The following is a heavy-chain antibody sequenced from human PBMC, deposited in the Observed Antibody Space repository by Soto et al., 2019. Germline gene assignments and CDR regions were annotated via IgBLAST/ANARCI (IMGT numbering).Heavy chain of an antibody. CDR2: IYYSGST. CDR3: ARASYYYDSSGYPLHAFDI. Sequence: QVQLQESGPGLVKPSETLSLTCTVSGGSVSSGSYYWSWIRQPPGKGLEWIGYIYYSGSTNYNPSLKSRVTISVDTSKNQFSLKLSSVTAADTAVYYCARASYYYDSSGYPLHAFDIWGQGTMVTVSS. J-gene: IGHJ3*02. CDR1: GGSVSSGSYY. V-gene: IGHV4-61*01. D-gene: IGHD3-22*01.